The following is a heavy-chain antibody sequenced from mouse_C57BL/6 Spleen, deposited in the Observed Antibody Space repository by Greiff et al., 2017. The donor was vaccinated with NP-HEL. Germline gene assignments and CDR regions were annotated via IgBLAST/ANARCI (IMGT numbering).Heavy chain of an antibody. D-gene: IGHD2-2*01. CDR2: ISSGSSTI. V-gene: IGHV5-17*01. J-gene: IGHJ1*03. Sequence: EVKVVESGGGLVKPGGSLKLSCAASGFTFSDYGMHWVRQAPEKGLEWVAYISSGSSTIYYADTVKGRFTISRDNAKNTLFLQMTSLRSEDTAMYYCARPRGYYWYFDVWGTGTTVTVSS. CDR1: GFTFSDYG. CDR3: ARPRGYYWYFDV.